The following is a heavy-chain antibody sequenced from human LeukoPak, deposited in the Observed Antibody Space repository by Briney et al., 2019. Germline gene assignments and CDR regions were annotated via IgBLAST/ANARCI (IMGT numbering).Heavy chain of an antibody. CDR1: GGSFSGYY. V-gene: IGHV4-31*11. CDR3: ARVVTTLQVRYFDY. Sequence: NTSETLSLTCAVYGGSFSGYYWSWIRQHPGKGLEWIGYIYYSGSTYYNPSLKSRVTISVDTSKNQFSLKLSSVTAADTAVYYCARVVTTLQVRYFDYWGQGTLVTVSS. J-gene: IGHJ4*02. D-gene: IGHD5-12*01. CDR2: IYYSGST.